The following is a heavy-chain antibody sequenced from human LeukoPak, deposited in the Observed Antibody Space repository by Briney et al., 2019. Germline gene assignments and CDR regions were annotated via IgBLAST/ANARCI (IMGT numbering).Heavy chain of an antibody. CDR3: AMGGLWAARPGV. V-gene: IGHV3-23*01. CDR2: ISGSGGST. CDR1: GFTFSSYS. D-gene: IGHD6-6*01. Sequence: GSLLLSCAASGFTFSSYSMNWVRQAPGKGLEWVSAISGSGGSTYYADSVKGRFTISRDNSKNTLYLQMNSLRAEDTAVYYCAMGGLWAARPGVWGKGTTVTVSS. J-gene: IGHJ6*04.